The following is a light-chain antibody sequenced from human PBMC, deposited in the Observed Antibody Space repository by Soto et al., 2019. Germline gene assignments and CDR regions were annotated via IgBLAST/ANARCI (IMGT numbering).Light chain of an antibody. J-gene: IGKJ1*01. V-gene: IGKV3-20*01. CDR3: QQYGSSPWT. CDR2: GAS. CDR1: QTIRSNY. Sequence: ETVLTQSPGTLSLSPGERATLSCRASQTIRSNYLAWYRQTPGQAPRLLIYGASNRATGIADRFSGRGSGTNFSLIISRLEPGDFALYYCQQYGSSPWTFGQGTKGEIK.